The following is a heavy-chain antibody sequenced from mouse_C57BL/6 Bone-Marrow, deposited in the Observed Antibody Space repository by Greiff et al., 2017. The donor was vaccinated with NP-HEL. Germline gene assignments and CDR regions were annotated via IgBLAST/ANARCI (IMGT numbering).Heavy chain of an antibody. V-gene: IGHV1-26*01. J-gene: IGHJ2*01. CDR2: INPNNGGT. CDR3: APFTTVVDY. CDR1: GYTFTDYY. D-gene: IGHD1-1*01. Sequence: EVQLQQSGPELVKPGASVKISCKASGYTFTDYYMNWVKQSHGKSLEWIGDINPNNGGTSYNQKFKGKATLTVDKSSSTAYIELRSLTSEDSAVYYCAPFTTVVDYWGQGTTLTVSS.